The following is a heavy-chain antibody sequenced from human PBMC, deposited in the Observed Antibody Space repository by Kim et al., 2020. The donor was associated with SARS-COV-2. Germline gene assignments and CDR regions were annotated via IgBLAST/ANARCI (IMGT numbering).Heavy chain of an antibody. CDR1: GFTFSSYS. CDR2: ISSSSSTI. V-gene: IGHV3-48*02. D-gene: IGHD5-12*01. Sequence: GGSLRLSCAASGFTFSSYSMHWVRQAPGKGLEWVSYISSSSSTIYYADSVKGRFTISRDNAKNSLYLQMNSLRDEDTAVYYCAARGYSCYDTLFDYLCQGTLVIVSS. J-gene: IGHJ4*02. CDR3: AARGYSCYDTLFDY.